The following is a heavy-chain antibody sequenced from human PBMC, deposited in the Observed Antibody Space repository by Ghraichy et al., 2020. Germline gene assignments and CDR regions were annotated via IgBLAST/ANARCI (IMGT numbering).Heavy chain of an antibody. CDR3: AADRYCSGGSCYWGRNWFDP. CDR1: GFTFTSSA. Sequence: SVKVSCKASGFTFTSSAVQWVRQARGQRLEWIGWIVVGSGNTNYAQKFQERVTITRDMSTSTAYMELSSLRSEDTAVYYCAADRYCSGGSCYWGRNWFDPWGQGTLVTVSS. V-gene: IGHV1-58*01. CDR2: IVVGSGNT. J-gene: IGHJ5*02. D-gene: IGHD2-15*01.